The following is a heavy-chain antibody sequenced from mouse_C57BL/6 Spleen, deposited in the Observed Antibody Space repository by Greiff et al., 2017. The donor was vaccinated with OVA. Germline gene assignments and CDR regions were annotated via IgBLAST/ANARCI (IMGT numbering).Heavy chain of an antibody. CDR3: ASDGYYPAWFAY. CDR1: GYSITSGYY. D-gene: IGHD2-3*01. Sequence: DVKLQESGPGLVKPSQSLSLTCSVTGYSITSGYYWNWIRQFPGNKLEWMGYISYDGSNNYNPSLKNRISITRDTSKNQFFLKLNSVTTEDTATYYCASDGYYPAWFAYWGQGTLVTVSA. CDR2: ISYDGSN. J-gene: IGHJ3*01. V-gene: IGHV3-6*01.